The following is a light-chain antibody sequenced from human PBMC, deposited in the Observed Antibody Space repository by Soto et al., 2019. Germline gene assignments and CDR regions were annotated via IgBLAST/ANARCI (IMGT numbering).Light chain of an antibody. CDR2: GAS. V-gene: IGKV3-15*01. J-gene: IGKJ4*01. CDR3: QQYLSWPLT. Sequence: EKVMTQFPASPSVSQREKATPSLTASQNVNNNLAWYQQKPGQAPRLLIHGASTRASGIPGTFSGSGSGTEFTLTISSLQSEDFAVYYCQQYLSWPLTFGGGTKV. CDR1: QNVNNN.